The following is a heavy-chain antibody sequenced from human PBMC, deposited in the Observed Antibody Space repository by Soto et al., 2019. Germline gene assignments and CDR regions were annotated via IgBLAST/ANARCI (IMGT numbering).Heavy chain of an antibody. V-gene: IGHV1-18*01. Sequence: GASVKVSCKASGYTFTNYGISWVRQAPGQGLEWMGWISAYNGHTNYPQKFQGRVTMTTDTSTSTAYMELRSLKSDDTAIYYCARSAMVRAPRDYWGQGTLVTVSS. CDR1: GYTFTNYG. D-gene: IGHD3-10*01. CDR3: ARSAMVRAPRDY. CDR2: ISAYNGHT. J-gene: IGHJ4*02.